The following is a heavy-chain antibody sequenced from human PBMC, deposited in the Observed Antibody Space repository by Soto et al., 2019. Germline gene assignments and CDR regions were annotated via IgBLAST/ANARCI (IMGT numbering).Heavy chain of an antibody. Sequence: PSETLSLTCTVSGGSIRSGGYYWSWIRQHPGKGLEWIGYIYYSGSTYYNPSLKSRVTISVDTSKNQFSLKLSSVTAADTAVYYCARGLSGYDSIHAFDIWGQGTMVTVSS. J-gene: IGHJ3*02. CDR3: ARGLSGYDSIHAFDI. CDR1: GGSIRSGGYY. CDR2: IYYSGST. V-gene: IGHV4-31*03. D-gene: IGHD5-12*01.